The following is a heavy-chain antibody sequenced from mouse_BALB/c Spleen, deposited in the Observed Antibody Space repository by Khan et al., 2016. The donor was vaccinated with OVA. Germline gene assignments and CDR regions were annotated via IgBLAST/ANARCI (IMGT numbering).Heavy chain of an antibody. J-gene: IGHJ2*01. CDR2: IWGGGST. V-gene: IGHV2-6-5*01. CDR3: AKHLIPYPYYFDY. Sequence: VQLQESGPGLVAPSQSLSITCTVSGFSLTDYGVSWIRQPPGKGLEWLGVIWGGGSTYYNSALKSRLSISKDNSKRQVFLKMNSLQTDDTAMDDCAKHLIPYPYYFDYWGQGTTLTVSS. CDR1: GFSLTDYG.